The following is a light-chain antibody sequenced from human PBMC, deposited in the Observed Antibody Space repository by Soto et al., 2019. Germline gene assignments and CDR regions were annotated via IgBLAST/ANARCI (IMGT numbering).Light chain of an antibody. CDR3: QQYDSSSWT. Sequence: EIVLTQSPGTLSLSAGERATLSCRASQSVSSSYLAWYQQRPGQAPRLLISGASRRATGIPDRFSGSGSGTAFTLTISRLESEDFAVYYCQQYDSSSWTFGQGTKVEIK. CDR1: QSVSSSY. V-gene: IGKV3-20*01. J-gene: IGKJ1*01. CDR2: GAS.